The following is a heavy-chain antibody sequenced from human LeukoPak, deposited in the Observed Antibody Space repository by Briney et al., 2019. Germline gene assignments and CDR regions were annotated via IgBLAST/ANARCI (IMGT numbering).Heavy chain of an antibody. V-gene: IGHV3-49*03. D-gene: IGHD4-17*01. CDR3: ARDQLGGDPDDYYYYYMDV. Sequence: PGGSLRLSCTTSGFFFGAYAMSWLRQAPGKGLEWVGFIRSKTYGGAIEYAASVKGRFTIPRDDSRGIAYLQMNSLKTEDTAVYYCARDQLGGDPDDYYYYYMDVWGKGTTVTVSS. CDR2: IRSKTYGGAI. J-gene: IGHJ6*03. CDR1: GFFFGAYA.